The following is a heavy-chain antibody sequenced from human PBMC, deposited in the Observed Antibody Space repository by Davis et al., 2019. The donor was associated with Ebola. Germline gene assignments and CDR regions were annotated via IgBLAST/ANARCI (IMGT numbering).Heavy chain of an antibody. Sequence: PGGSLRLSCAASGFTFSTYAMYWVRQAPGKGLEWVAIISHDGSNKYYADSVMGRFTISRDNSKNTLYLQMNSLRPEDTAVYYCVGVDYWGQGTMVTVSS. CDR2: ISHDGSNK. D-gene: IGHD3-16*01. V-gene: IGHV3-30-3*01. CDR1: GFTFSTYA. J-gene: IGHJ4*02. CDR3: VGVDY.